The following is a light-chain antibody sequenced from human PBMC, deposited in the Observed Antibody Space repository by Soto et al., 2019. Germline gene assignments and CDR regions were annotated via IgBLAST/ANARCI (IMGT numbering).Light chain of an antibody. Sequence: EIVMTQSPATLSVSPGERATLSCRASQSISSNLAWYQQKPGQAPRLLMFRTSSRATGFPARFSGSGSGTEFNHTISSLQSEDFGIYYCQQYNNWPRATFGGGTKV. CDR1: QSISSN. J-gene: IGKJ4*02. CDR3: QQYNNWPRAT. CDR2: RTS. V-gene: IGKV3-15*01.